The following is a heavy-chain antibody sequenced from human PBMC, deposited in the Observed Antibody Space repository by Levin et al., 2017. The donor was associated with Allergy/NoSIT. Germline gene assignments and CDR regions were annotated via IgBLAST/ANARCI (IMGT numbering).Heavy chain of an antibody. CDR3: ARARLFGHDLDC. D-gene: IGHD2-21*01. CDR1: GFTFSSYR. CDR2: IDPGASDI. J-gene: IGHJ4*02. V-gene: IGHV3-48*01. Sequence: GGSLRLSCAGSGFTFSSYRMNWVRQAPGKGLEWISYIDPGASDIHYADSVRGRFTISRDNAKNSLYLHMNSLRGEDTAVYYCARARLFGHDLDCWGQGTLVTVSS.